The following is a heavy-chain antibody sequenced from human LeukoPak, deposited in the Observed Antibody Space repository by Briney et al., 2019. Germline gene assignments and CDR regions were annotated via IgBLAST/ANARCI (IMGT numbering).Heavy chain of an antibody. CDR3: AAWTDRGYNF. D-gene: IGHD5-24*01. CDR2: INPDGSQK. V-gene: IGHV3-7*01. J-gene: IGHJ4*02. Sequence: GGSLRLSCAASGFSFSGSWMNWVRQAPGKGLEWVANINPDGSQKRFVDSVMGRFTMSRYNAKNSLYFQMNSLRVDDTAVFYCAAWTDRGYNFWGQGTLVTVSS. CDR1: GFSFSGSW.